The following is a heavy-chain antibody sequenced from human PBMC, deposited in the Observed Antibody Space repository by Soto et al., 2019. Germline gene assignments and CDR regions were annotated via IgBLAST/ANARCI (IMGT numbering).Heavy chain of an antibody. CDR2: IIPILGIA. V-gene: IGHV1-69*02. CDR1: GGTFSSYT. CDR3: ARAPYDFWSGTLDY. Sequence: QVQLVQSGAEVKKPGSSVKVSCKASGGTFSSYTISWVRQAPGQGLEWMGRIIPILGIANYAQKFQGRVTITADKSTSTAYMELSSLRSEDTAVYCCARAPYDFWSGTLDYWGQGTLVTVSS. D-gene: IGHD3-3*01. J-gene: IGHJ4*02.